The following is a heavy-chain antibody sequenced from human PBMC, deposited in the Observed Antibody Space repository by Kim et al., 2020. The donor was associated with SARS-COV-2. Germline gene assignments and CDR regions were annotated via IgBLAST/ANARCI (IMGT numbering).Heavy chain of an antibody. Sequence: GGSLRLSCAASGFTFSNAWMSWVRQAPGKGLEWVGRIKSKTDGGTTDYAAPVKGRFTISRDDSKNTLYLQMNSLKTEDTAVYYCTTDAYEEYDILTGYYKSFAFDIWGQGTMVTVSS. CDR1: GFTFSNAW. CDR2: IKSKTDGGTT. J-gene: IGHJ3*02. D-gene: IGHD3-9*01. V-gene: IGHV3-15*01. CDR3: TTDAYEEYDILTGYYKSFAFDI.